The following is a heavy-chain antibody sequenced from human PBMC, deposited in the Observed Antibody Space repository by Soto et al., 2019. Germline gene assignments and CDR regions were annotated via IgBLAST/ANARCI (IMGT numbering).Heavy chain of an antibody. J-gene: IGHJ4*02. CDR1: CGSISTYY. V-gene: IGHV4-59*01. D-gene: IGHD3-10*01. CDR3: ARSHSFDGSIYHYYFDF. Sequence: SETLSLTCTVSCGSISTYYWSWIRQPPGGTLEWIGYIYASGATTYNPSLESRVTMSVDMPNNEFSLELTSLTAADTAVYYCARSHSFDGSIYHYYFDFWGQGTLVTVSS. CDR2: IYASGAT.